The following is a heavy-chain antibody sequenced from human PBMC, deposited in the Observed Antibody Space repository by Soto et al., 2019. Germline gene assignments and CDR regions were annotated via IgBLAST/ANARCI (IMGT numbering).Heavy chain of an antibody. J-gene: IGHJ4*02. CDR3: ARGRYCSGGTCYELGFDY. D-gene: IGHD2-15*01. Sequence: QVQLQESGPGLVKPSETLSLTCTVSGGSISTYYWSWIRQPPGKGLEWIGYIYYNGSTNYNPSLKSRVTISVDTASNQFSLKLRSVTTADTAVYYGARGRYCSGGTCYELGFDYWGQGSLVPVSS. CDR2: IYYNGST. CDR1: GGSISTYY. V-gene: IGHV4-59*01.